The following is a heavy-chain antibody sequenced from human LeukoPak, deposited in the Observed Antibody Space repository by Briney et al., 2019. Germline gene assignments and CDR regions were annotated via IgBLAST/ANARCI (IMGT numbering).Heavy chain of an antibody. Sequence: SGGSLRLSCAASGFTFSSYAMSWVRQAPGKGLEWVSVISGSGGSTYYADSVKGRFTISRDNSKNTLYLQINSLRAEDTAVYYCAKDQVPGIAAAGTAFDYWGQGTLVTVSS. CDR1: GFTFSSYA. D-gene: IGHD6-13*01. CDR3: AKDQVPGIAAAGTAFDY. J-gene: IGHJ4*02. V-gene: IGHV3-23*01. CDR2: ISGSGGST.